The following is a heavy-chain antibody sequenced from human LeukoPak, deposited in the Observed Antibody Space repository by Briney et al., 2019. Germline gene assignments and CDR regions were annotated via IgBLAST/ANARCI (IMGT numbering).Heavy chain of an antibody. D-gene: IGHD1-26*01. Sequence: GSLRLSCAASGFTFSSYGMHWIRQPPGKGLEWIGEINHSGSTNYNPSLKSRVTISVDTSKNQFSLRLSSVTAADTAVYYCASGWWELPDYWGQGTLVTVSS. V-gene: IGHV4-34*01. CDR3: ASGWWELPDY. CDR2: INHSGST. J-gene: IGHJ4*02. CDR1: GFTFSSYG.